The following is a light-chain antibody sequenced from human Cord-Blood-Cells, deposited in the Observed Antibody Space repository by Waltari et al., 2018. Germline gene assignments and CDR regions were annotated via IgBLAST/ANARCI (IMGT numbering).Light chain of an antibody. V-gene: IGLV2-14*01. CDR1: SSAVGGYNY. Sequence: QSALTQPASVSGSPGQSITISCTGTSSAVGGYNYFPWYPQHPGKAPTLMIFDVSKRPSGVSNRFSGSKSGDTASLTISGLQAEDEADYYCSSYTSSSTYVFGTGTKVTVL. CDR3: SSYTSSSTYV. CDR2: DVS. J-gene: IGLJ1*01.